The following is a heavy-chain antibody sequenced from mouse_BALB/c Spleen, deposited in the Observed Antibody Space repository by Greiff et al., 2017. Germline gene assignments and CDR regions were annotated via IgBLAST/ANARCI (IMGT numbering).Heavy chain of an antibody. CDR3: ARVGSSGFAY. Sequence: EVKLMESGGGLVKPGGSLKLSCAASGFTFSSYAMSWVRQSPVKRLEWVAEISSGGSYTYYPDTVTGRFTISRDNAKNTLYLEMSSLRAEDTAMYYCARVGSSGFAYWGQGTLVTVSA. V-gene: IGHV5-9-4*01. D-gene: IGHD3-1*01. CDR1: GFTFSSYA. CDR2: ISSGGSYT. J-gene: IGHJ3*01.